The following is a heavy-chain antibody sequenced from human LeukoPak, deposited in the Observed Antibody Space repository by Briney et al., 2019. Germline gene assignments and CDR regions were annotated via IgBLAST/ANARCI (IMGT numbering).Heavy chain of an antibody. CDR2: IIPIFGTA. Sequence: SVKVSCKASGGTFSSYAISWVRQAPGQGLEWMGGIIPIFGTANYAQKFQGRVTITTDESTSTAYMELSSLRSEDTAVYYCARVAGDTVTTDAFDIWGQGTMVTVSS. V-gene: IGHV1-69*05. CDR1: GGTFSSYA. CDR3: ARVAGDTVTTDAFDI. J-gene: IGHJ3*02. D-gene: IGHD4-11*01.